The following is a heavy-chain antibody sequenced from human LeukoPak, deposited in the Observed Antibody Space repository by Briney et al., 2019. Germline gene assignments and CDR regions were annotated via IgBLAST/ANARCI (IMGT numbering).Heavy chain of an antibody. V-gene: IGHV4-34*01. J-gene: IGHJ4*02. Sequence: PSETLSLTCTVYGGSFSHNYWHWVRQPPGKGLEWIGEIHPSGTTTYNPSLESRVSISVDTPNNQFSLRVTSVTAADTAIYYCARGVDSAKVGYWGRGTLVTVSS. CDR3: ARGVDSAKVGY. CDR2: IHPSGTT. CDR1: GGSFSHNY. D-gene: IGHD3-3*01.